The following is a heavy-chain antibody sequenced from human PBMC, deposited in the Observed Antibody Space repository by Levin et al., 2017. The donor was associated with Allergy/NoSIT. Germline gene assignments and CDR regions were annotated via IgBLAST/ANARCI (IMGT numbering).Heavy chain of an antibody. V-gene: IGHV3-30*04. CDR3: ARETFFYGAGSTNDGMDV. D-gene: IGHD3-10*01. CDR1: GFDFRSYA. CDR2: ISYDGSKK. Sequence: SCAASGFDFRSYALHWVRQAPGKGLEWVAIISYDGSKKYYTESVRGRFTVSRDNSKNMLHLQMSSLTGEDTAIYYCARETFFYGAGSTNDGMDVWSQGTTVTVSS. J-gene: IGHJ6*02.